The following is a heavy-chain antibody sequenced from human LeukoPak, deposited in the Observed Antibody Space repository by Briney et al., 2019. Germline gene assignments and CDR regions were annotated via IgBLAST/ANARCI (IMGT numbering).Heavy chain of an antibody. CDR1: GFIFRSYW. D-gene: IGHD1-7*01. J-gene: IGHJ4*02. Sequence: GGSLRLSCAASGFIFRSYWMVWVRQAPGKGLEWVASIDEHGFKTYYAASVTGRFTISKDTAKNSLDLQMNSLRAEDTAVYYCARDGITCTRDYWGQGALVTASS. CDR3: ARDGITCTRDY. CDR2: IDEHGFKT. V-gene: IGHV3-7*01.